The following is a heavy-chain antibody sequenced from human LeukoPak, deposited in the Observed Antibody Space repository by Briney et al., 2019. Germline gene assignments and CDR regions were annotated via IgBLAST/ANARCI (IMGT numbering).Heavy chain of an antibody. Sequence: ASVKVSCKASGYTFTSYGISWVRQAPGQGLEWMGWISAYNGNTNYAQKLQGRVTMTTDTSTSTAYMELRSLRSEDTAVYYCARDPYYYGSGSQYFDYWGQGTLVTVSS. CDR2: ISAYNGNT. J-gene: IGHJ4*02. V-gene: IGHV1-18*01. D-gene: IGHD3-10*01. CDR1: GYTFTSYG. CDR3: ARDPYYYGSGSQYFDY.